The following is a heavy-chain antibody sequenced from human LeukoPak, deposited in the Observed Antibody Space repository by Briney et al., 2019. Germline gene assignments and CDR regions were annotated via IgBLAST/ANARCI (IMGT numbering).Heavy chain of an antibody. CDR2: ISSSSSTI. CDR3: ARDGSWTPWVFRDYFDY. Sequence: GGSLRLSCAASGFTFSSYSMNWVRQAPGKGLEWVSYISSSSSTIYYADSVKGRFTISRDHAKNSLYLQMNSLRAEDTAVYYCARDGSWTPWVFRDYFDYWGQGTLVTVSS. D-gene: IGHD2-15*01. CDR1: GFTFSSYS. J-gene: IGHJ4*02. V-gene: IGHV3-48*01.